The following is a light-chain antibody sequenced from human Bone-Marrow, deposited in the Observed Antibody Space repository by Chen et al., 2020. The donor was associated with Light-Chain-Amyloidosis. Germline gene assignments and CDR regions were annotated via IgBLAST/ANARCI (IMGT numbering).Light chain of an antibody. Sequence: SSVLTQPSSVSVAPGQTATIACGGNNIGSTSVHWYQQTPGQAPLLVVYDNSDRPSGIPERLAGSNSGNTATLTISRVEAEDEADYYCQVWDRSSDRPVFGGGTKLTVL. J-gene: IGLJ3*02. CDR2: DNS. CDR3: QVWDRSSDRPV. V-gene: IGLV3-21*02. CDR1: NIGSTS.